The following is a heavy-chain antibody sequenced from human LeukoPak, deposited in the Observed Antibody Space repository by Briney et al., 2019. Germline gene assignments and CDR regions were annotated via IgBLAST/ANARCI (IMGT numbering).Heavy chain of an antibody. D-gene: IGHD1-26*01. J-gene: IGHJ4*02. CDR3: AKVGTWELQRVFEN. V-gene: IGHV3-7*01. CDR1: GFTFSSYW. CDR2: IKQDGSEK. Sequence: PGGSLRLSCAASGFTFSSYWMSWVRQAPGKGLEWVANIKQDGSEKYYVDSVKGRFTISRDNAKNSLYLQMNSLRAEDTAVYYCAKVGTWELQRVFENWGQGTLVTVSS.